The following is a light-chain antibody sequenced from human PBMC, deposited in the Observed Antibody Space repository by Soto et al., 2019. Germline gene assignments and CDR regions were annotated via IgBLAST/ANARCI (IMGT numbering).Light chain of an antibody. V-gene: IGKV3-20*01. J-gene: IGKJ2*01. CDR2: GAS. CDR1: QIIATGF. CDR3: QQYDTSPVT. Sequence: DILLTQFPGTLSLSPGERATLSCRASQIIATGFLAWFQQKSGQAPRLLIYGASTRATGIPDRITGSGSGTDFTLTISRLEPEDFAVYYCQQYDTSPVTFRQGTKLEI.